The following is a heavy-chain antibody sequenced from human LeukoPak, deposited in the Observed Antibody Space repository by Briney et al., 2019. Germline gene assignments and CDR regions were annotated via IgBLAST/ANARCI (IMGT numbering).Heavy chain of an antibody. Sequence: AGGSLRLSCAASGFTFSSYAMSWVCQAPGKGLEWVSAISGSGGSTYYADSVKGRFTISRDNSKNTLYLQMNSLRAEDTAVYYCAKLMVRGVISDNWFDPWGQGTLVTVSS. J-gene: IGHJ5*02. CDR2: ISGSGGST. D-gene: IGHD3-10*01. CDR3: AKLMVRGVISDNWFDP. V-gene: IGHV3-23*01. CDR1: GFTFSSYA.